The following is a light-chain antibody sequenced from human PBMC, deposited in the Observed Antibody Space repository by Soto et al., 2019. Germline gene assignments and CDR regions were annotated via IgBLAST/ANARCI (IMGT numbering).Light chain of an antibody. CDR1: RSDVGGYNY. CDR2: DVS. CDR3: ISFTSSGTRV. V-gene: IGLV2-14*01. J-gene: IGLJ2*01. Sequence: QSALTQPASVSGSPGQSITISCTGTRSDVGGYNYVSWYQQHPGKAPKLMIYDVSNRPSGVSNRFSGSKSGNTASLTISGLQDEDEADYYCISFTSSGTRVFGGGTKLTVL.